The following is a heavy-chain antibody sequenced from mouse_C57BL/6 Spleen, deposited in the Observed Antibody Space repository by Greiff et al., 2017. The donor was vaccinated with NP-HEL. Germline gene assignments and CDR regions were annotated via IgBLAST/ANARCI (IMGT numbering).Heavy chain of an antibody. CDR1: GYTFTGYW. Sequence: QVQLQQSGAELMKPGASVKLSCKATGYTFTGYWIEWVKQRPGHGLEWIGEILPGSGSTNYNETFKGKVIFTGDTTSNTDYMQLSSLRPEDSAIYCCGRRTYSIDHFGCWGKGTTLTAAS. J-gene: IGHJ2*01. CDR3: GRRTYSIDHFGC. CDR2: ILPGSGST. D-gene: IGHD2-5*01. V-gene: IGHV1-9*01.